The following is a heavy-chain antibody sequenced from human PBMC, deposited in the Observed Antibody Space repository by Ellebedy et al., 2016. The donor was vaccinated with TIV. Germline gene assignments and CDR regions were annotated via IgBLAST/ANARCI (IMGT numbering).Heavy chain of an antibody. V-gene: IGHV3-30-3*01. J-gene: IGHJ4*02. Sequence: GESLKISCVASGFTFDSYAMHWVRQAPDKGLEWVAVISSDGSSKYYADSVKGRFTMSRDNSKNTLYLQMNSLRPEDTAVYYCARGGLYGTSVEGFDYWGQGTLVTVSS. CDR2: ISSDGSSK. CDR1: GFTFDSYA. CDR3: ARGGLYGTSVEGFDY. D-gene: IGHD4-17*01.